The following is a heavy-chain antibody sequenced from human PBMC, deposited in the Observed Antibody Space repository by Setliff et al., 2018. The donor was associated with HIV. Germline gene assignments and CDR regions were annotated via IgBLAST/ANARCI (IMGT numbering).Heavy chain of an antibody. J-gene: IGHJ3*02. CDR2: IYSGGST. Sequence: GGSLRLSCAASGLSVSSNFMTWVRQAPGKGLEWVSIIYSGGSTYYADSVKGRFTISRDSSKNTLYLQMDSLRAEDTAVYYCARVQFSGLDAFDIWGQGTVVTVSS. D-gene: IGHD3-3*01. V-gene: IGHV3-53*01. CDR1: GLSVSSNF. CDR3: ARVQFSGLDAFDI.